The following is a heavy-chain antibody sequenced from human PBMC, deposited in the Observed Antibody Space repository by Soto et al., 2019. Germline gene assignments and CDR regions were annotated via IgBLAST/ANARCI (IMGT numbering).Heavy chain of an antibody. Sequence: GGSLRLSCAASGFKSVDYAMGWVRQAPGKGLEWVAAISGTGARTFYDDSVKGRFTISRDNSRSTLYLQMNSLRAEDTAIYYCTAPRDEYGSGVSWFTYGMDIWGQGTTVTVSS. CDR2: ISGTGART. CDR3: TAPRDEYGSGVSWFTYGMDI. CDR1: GFKSVDYA. D-gene: IGHD3-10*01. V-gene: IGHV3-23*01. J-gene: IGHJ6*02.